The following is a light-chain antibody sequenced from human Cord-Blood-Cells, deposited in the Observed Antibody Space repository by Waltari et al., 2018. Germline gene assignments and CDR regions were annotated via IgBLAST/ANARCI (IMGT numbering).Light chain of an antibody. Sequence: DIQMTQSPSYPSASVGDRINITCRASQSISRYLNWYQQKPRKAPKLLIDAAYNLQTGVPSRFSGSGSGTDFTLTISCLQPEDVATYYCHQSYSPLSWPCGQGTKVEIK. CDR3: HQSYSPLSWP. J-gene: IGKJ1*01. V-gene: IGKV1-39*01. CDR1: QSISRY. CDR2: AAY.